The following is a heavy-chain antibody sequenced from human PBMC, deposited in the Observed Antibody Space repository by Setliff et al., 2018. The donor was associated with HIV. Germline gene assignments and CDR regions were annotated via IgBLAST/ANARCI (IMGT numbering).Heavy chain of an antibody. J-gene: IGHJ1*01. Sequence: GGSLRRSCAASGFTFRNYYMSWVRQVPGKGLEWVSIISGESRRTSYADSVKGRFTISRDNSKNTMYLQMNTLRAEDTAVYYCARGRHHDSSGYYRGCFHSWGQGTLVTVSS. CDR1: GFTFRNYY. CDR3: ARGRHHDSSGYYRGCFHS. D-gene: IGHD3-22*01. V-gene: IGHV3-23*01. CDR2: ISGESRRT.